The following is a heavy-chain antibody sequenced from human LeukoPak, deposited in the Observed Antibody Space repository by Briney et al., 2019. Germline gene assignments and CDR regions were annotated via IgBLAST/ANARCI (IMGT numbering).Heavy chain of an antibody. CDR2: ISYDGSNK. J-gene: IGHJ5*02. Sequence: GGSLRLSCAASGFTFSSYGMHWVRQAPGKGLEWVAVISYDGSNKYYADSVKGRFTISRDNSKNTLYLQMNSLRAEDTAVYYCAKHRAIVVVPATHTGGWFHPWGQGTLVTVSS. V-gene: IGHV3-30*18. CDR1: GFTFSSYG. D-gene: IGHD2-2*01. CDR3: AKHRAIVVVPATHTGGWFHP.